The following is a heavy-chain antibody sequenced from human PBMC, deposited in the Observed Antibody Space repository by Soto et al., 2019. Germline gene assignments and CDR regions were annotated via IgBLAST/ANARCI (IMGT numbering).Heavy chain of an antibody. D-gene: IGHD2-2*01. CDR3: ARDCSSSSCSVWAY. Sequence: GGSLRLSGEVSGFTFENYAMNWVRRAPGKGLEWVSSISNIGGQTYYADSGKGRFTISRDMSKKTVHLRMNNLRADDTGVYYCARDCSSSSCSVWAYWGQGTLVTVSS. CDR1: GFTFENYA. V-gene: IGHV3-23*01. J-gene: IGHJ1*01. CDR2: ISNIGGQT.